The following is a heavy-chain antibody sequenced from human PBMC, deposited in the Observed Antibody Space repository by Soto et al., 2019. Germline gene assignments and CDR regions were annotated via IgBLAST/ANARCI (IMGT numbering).Heavy chain of an antibody. D-gene: IGHD3-22*01. V-gene: IGHV4-59*01. Sequence: PSETLSLTCTVSGGSISSYYWSWIRQPPGKGLEWIGYIYYSGSTNYNPSLKSRVTISVDTSKNQFSLKLSSVTAADTAVYYCASTPVYYYDSSGYYPYFDYWGQGTLVTVSS. CDR2: IYYSGST. CDR3: ASTPVYYYDSSGYYPYFDY. CDR1: GGSISSYY. J-gene: IGHJ4*02.